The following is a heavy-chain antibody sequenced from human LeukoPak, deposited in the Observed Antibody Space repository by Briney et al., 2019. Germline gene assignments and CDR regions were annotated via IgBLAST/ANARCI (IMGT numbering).Heavy chain of an antibody. D-gene: IGHD3-22*01. CDR3: ARHGEPYYYDGSGYYFDY. CDR1: GGSISSYY. J-gene: IGHJ4*02. Sequence: SETLSLTCTVSGGSISSYYWSWIRQPAGKGLEWIGRIYTSGSTNYNPSLKSRVTMSVDTSKNQFSLKLSSVTAADTAVYYCARHGEPYYYDGSGYYFDYWGQGTLVTVSS. V-gene: IGHV4-4*07. CDR2: IYTSGST.